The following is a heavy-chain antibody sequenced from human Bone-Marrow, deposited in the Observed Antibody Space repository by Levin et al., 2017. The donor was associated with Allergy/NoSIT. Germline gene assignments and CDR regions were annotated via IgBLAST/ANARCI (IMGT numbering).Heavy chain of an antibody. J-gene: IGHJ4*02. V-gene: IGHV3-21*06. Sequence: SCTASGFAFGRHTMHWVRQAPGKGLEWVASISSSGTYIFYADSLKGRFTISRDNAKNSLYLQVHSLRGDETAVYYCARGSLGHGSSWYFFDLWGQGTLVTVSS. CDR1: GFAFGRHT. D-gene: IGHD6-13*01. CDR2: ISSSGTYI. CDR3: ARGSLGHGSSWYFFDL.